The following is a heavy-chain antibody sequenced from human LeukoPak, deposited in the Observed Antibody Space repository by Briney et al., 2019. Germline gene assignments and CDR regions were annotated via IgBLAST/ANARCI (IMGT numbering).Heavy chain of an antibody. CDR3: ATDRRDGYTDPFDY. CDR2: VDPEGGET. CDR1: GYTFTDYY. Sequence: ASVKVSCKVSGYTFTDYYMHWVQQAPGKGLEWMGLVDPEGGETIYAEKFQGRVTITADTSTDTAYMELSSLRSEDTAVYYCATDRRDGYTDPFDYWGQGTLVTVSS. V-gene: IGHV1-69-2*01. J-gene: IGHJ4*02. D-gene: IGHD5-24*01.